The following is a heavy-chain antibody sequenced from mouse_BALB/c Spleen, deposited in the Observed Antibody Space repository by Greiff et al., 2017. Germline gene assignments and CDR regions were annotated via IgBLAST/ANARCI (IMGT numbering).Heavy chain of an antibody. CDR3: ARDRGYGSSYGYFDY. CDR1: GFSLTSYG. Sequence: VKVVESGPGLVAPSQSLSITCTVSGFSLTSYGVHWVRQPPGKGLEWLGVIWAGGSTNYNSALMSRLSISKDNSKSQVFLKMNSLQTDDTAMYYCARDRGYGSSYGYFDYWGQGTTLTVSS. D-gene: IGHD1-1*01. CDR2: IWAGGST. J-gene: IGHJ2*01. V-gene: IGHV2-9*02.